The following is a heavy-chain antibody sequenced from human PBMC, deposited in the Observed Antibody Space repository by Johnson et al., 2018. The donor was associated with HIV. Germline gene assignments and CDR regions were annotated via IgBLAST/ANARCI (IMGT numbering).Heavy chain of an antibody. CDR3: ARGSLTDDSFDE. J-gene: IGHJ3*01. CDR2: ISYDGSNK. Sequence: VQLVESGGGVVQPGRSLRLSCAASGFTFSSYGMHWVRQAPGKGLEWVAVISYDGSNKYYADSVKGRFTISRDNAKNSLYLQITRLTTEDTAIYFCARGSLTDDSFDEWGQGTMVLVSS. D-gene: IGHD2-8*01. CDR1: GFTFSSYG. V-gene: IGHV3-30*03.